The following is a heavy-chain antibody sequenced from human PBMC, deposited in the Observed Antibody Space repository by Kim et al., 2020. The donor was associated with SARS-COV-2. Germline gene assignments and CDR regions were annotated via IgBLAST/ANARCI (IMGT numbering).Heavy chain of an antibody. CDR3: ARAMVRGEGDDAFDI. J-gene: IGHJ3*02. D-gene: IGHD3-10*01. Sequence: DSVKGRFTISRDNSKNTLYLQMNSLRAEDTAVYYCARAMVRGEGDDAFDIWGQGTMVTVSS. V-gene: IGHV3-30*01.